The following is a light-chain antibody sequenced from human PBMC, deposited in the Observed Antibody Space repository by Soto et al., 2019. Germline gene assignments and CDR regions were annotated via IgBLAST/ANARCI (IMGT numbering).Light chain of an antibody. V-gene: IGKV3-15*01. CDR2: GAS. Sequence: EIVMTQSPATLSVSPGERATLSCRASQSVSSNLAWYQHRPGQAPGLLINGASTRATGIPGRFSGSGSGTEFTLTISSLQSEDIAVYFCLQYNNWPPETWTFGPGTKVEIK. CDR3: LQYNNWPPETWT. CDR1: QSVSSN. J-gene: IGKJ1*01.